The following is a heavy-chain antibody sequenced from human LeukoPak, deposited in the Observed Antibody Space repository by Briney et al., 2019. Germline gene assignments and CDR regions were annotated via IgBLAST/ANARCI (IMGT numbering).Heavy chain of an antibody. CDR2: INAGNGNT. CDR3: ARALYYYDSSGYLDY. V-gene: IGHV1-3*03. CDR1: GYTFTSYA. J-gene: IGHJ4*02. Sequence: ASVKVSCKASGYTFTSYAMHWVRQAPGQRLEWMGWINAGNGNTKYSQEFQGRVTITRDTSASTAYMELSSLRSEDMAVYYCARALYYYDSSGYLDYWGQETLVTVSS. D-gene: IGHD3-22*01.